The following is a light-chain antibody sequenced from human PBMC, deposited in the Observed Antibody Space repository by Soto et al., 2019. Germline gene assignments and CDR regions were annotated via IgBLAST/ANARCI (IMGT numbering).Light chain of an antibody. J-gene: IGKJ3*01. V-gene: IGKV3-15*01. Sequence: EIVMTQSPATLFVSPGEIATLSGRASQTVSDDLAWYQQKPGQAPMLLIYGSSTTAPDIPARFSGGGSGTEFTLTISSLQSEDSAIYYCQQYLEWPPITFGPGTKVNI. CDR3: QQYLEWPPIT. CDR2: GSS. CDR1: QTVSDD.